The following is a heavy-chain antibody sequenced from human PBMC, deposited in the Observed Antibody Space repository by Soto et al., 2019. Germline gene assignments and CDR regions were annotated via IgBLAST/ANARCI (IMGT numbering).Heavy chain of an antibody. CDR1: GFTFSSYG. V-gene: IGHV3-30*03. CDR2: ISYDGSNK. D-gene: IGHD6-13*01. CDR3: ARQQLGAEGYFDY. Sequence: GGSLRLSCAASGFTFSSYGMHWVRQAPGKGLEWVAVISYDGSNKYYADSVKGRFTISRDNSKNTLYLQMNSLRSEDTAVYYCARQQLGAEGYFDYWGQGTLVTVSS. J-gene: IGHJ4*02.